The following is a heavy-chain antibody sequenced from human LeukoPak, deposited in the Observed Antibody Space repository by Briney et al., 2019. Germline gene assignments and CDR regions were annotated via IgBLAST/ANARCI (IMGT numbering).Heavy chain of an antibody. CDR3: ARLGLGGSYSPFDY. J-gene: IGHJ4*02. CDR2: IYYSGST. D-gene: IGHD1-26*01. Sequence: SETLSLTCTVSGGSISSYYWSRIRQPPGKGLEWIGYIYYSGSTNYNPSLKSRVTISVDTSKNQFSLKLSSVTAADTAVYYCARLGLGGSYSPFDYWGQGTLVTVSS. V-gene: IGHV4-59*08. CDR1: GGSISSYY.